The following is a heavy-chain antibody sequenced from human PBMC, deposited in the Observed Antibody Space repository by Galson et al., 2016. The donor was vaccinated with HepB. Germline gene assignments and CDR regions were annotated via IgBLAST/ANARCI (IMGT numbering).Heavy chain of an antibody. CDR3: AKSACSSTSPFPVY. J-gene: IGHJ6*02. Sequence: LRLSCAASGFTFGHYAMHWVRQAPGKGLEWVSGISWNSDSIGYADSVKGRFTIPRDNAKNSLYLQMNSLRAEDTALYYCAKSACSSTSPFPVYWGQGTTVTVSS. CDR1: GFTFGHYA. V-gene: IGHV3-9*01. CDR2: ISWNSDSI. D-gene: IGHD2-2*01.